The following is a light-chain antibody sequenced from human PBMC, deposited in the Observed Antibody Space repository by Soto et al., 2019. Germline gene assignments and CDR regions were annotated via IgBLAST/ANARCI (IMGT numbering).Light chain of an antibody. CDR1: ESVSTN. CDR3: HHFNHWPWT. CDR2: VAS. V-gene: IGKV3-15*01. J-gene: IGKJ1*01. Sequence: EIVMTQSPVTLSVSPGERATLSCRASESVSTNLAWYQQKPGQAPRLLIYVASTRATGVPARFTGGGSGTEFTLTISSRQSEDFAVYYCHHFNHWPWTFGQGTKVEIK.